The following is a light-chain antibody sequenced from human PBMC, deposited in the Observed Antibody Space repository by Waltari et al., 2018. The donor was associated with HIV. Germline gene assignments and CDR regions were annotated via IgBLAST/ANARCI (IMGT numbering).Light chain of an antibody. CDR1: SDSVSTTHY. V-gene: IGLV8-61*01. CDR2: LTN. CDR3: VLYMGGAWV. J-gene: IGLJ3*02. Sequence: QTVVTQEPSFSVSPGGTVTLTCGLRSDSVSTTHYASWYRQTPGQAPRTLIYLTNVRSSGVPDRFSGSILGNKAALTITGAQADDECHYYCVLYMGGAWVFGGGTKLTVL.